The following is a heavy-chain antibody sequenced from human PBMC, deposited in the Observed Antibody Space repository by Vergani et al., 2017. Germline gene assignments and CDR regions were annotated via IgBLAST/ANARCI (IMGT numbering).Heavy chain of an antibody. J-gene: IGHJ4*02. CDR2: ISGSGGST. Sequence: VQLVESGGGVVQPGRSLRLSCAASGFTFSSYAMSWVRQAPGKGLEWVSAISGSGGSTYYADSVKGRFTISRDNSKNTLYLQMNSLRAEDTAVYYCAKDITMIVVVTKDDYWGQGTLVTVSS. CDR3: AKDITMIVVVTKDDY. D-gene: IGHD3-22*01. CDR1: GFTFSSYA. V-gene: IGHV3-23*04.